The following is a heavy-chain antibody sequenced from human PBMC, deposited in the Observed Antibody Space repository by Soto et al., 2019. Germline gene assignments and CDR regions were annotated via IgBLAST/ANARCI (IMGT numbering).Heavy chain of an antibody. D-gene: IGHD4-17*01. Sequence: PGGSLRLSCAASGFTFSSYGMHWVRQAPGKGLEWVAVISYDGSNKYYADSVKGRFTISRDNSKNTLYLQMNSLRAEDTAVYYCAKDLDYGDYYFDYWGQGTLVTVSS. CDR1: GFTFSSYG. CDR2: ISYDGSNK. J-gene: IGHJ4*02. CDR3: AKDLDYGDYYFDY. V-gene: IGHV3-30*18.